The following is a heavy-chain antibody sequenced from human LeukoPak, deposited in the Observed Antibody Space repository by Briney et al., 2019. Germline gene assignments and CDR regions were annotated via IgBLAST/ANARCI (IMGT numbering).Heavy chain of an antibody. V-gene: IGHV3-30*02. D-gene: IGHD5-12*01. J-gene: IGHJ4*02. Sequence: GGSLRLSCAASGFTFSTYSMHWVRQAPRKGLEWVAFIRSDGRDKSYAGSVRGRFTISRDNSKNTLYLQMNTLRAEDTAVYYCVKHDSSSDYWGQGTLVTVSS. CDR2: IRSDGRDK. CDR1: GFTFSTYS. CDR3: VKHDSSSDY.